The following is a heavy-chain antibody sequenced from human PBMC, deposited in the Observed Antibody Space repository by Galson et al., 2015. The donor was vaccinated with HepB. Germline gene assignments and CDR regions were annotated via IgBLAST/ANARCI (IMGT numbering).Heavy chain of an antibody. CDR2: ISGSGGST. CDR3: ARTKGRSPQYFDY. Sequence: SLRLSCAASGFTFSSYAMSWVRQAPGKGLEWVSAISGSGGSTYYADSVKGRFTISRDNSKNTLYLQMNSLRAEDTAVYYCARTKGRSPQYFDYWGQGTLVTVSS. CDR1: GFTFSSYA. J-gene: IGHJ4*02. D-gene: IGHD1/OR15-1a*01. V-gene: IGHV3-23*01.